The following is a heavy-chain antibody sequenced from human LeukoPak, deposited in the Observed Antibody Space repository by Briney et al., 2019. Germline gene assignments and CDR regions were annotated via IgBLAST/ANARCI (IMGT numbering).Heavy chain of an antibody. J-gene: IGHJ4*02. CDR3: AKDLVGYCSGGSCYSPHDY. CDR1: GFTFSSYG. D-gene: IGHD2-15*01. Sequence: GGSLRLSCAASGFTFSSYGMHWVRQAPGKGLEWVAVISYDGSNKYYADSVKGRFTISRDNSKNTLYLQMNSLRAEDTAVYYCAKDLVGYCSGGSCYSPHDYWGQGTLVTVSS. V-gene: IGHV3-30*18. CDR2: ISYDGSNK.